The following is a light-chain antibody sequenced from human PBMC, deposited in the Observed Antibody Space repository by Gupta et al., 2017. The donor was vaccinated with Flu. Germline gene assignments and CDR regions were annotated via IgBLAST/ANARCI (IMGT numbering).Light chain of an antibody. CDR3: CSVAGSILYV. V-gene: IGLV2-23*01. J-gene: IGLJ1*01. CDR2: EGT. Sequence: QPALTQPASVSGSPGQAITISCTGTSSDVGSYNLVSWYQQHPGKAPKLMIYEGTKRPSGVSNRFSGSKSGNTASLTISGLQAEDEADYYCCSVAGSILYVFGTGTKVTVL. CDR1: SSDVGSYNL.